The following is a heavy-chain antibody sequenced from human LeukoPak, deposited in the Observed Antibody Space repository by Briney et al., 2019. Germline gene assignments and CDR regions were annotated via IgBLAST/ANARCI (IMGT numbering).Heavy chain of an antibody. CDR1: GYTFTSYD. CDR2: MNPNSGNT. D-gene: IGHD4-17*01. Sequence: GASVKVSCKASGYTFTSYDINWVRQATGQGLEWMGWMNPNSGNTGYAQKFQGRVTITRNTSIGTAYMELSSLRSEDTAVYYCARVPPVEYGDYVGRAFDIWGQGTMVTVSS. J-gene: IGHJ3*02. CDR3: ARVPPVEYGDYVGRAFDI. V-gene: IGHV1-8*03.